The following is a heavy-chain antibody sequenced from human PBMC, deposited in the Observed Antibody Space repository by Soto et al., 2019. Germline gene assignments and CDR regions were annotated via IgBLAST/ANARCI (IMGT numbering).Heavy chain of an antibody. V-gene: IGHV3-23*01. Sequence: GGSLRLSCAASGFTFSSYAMSWVRQALGKGLEWVSGISGSGHNTFYADSVKGRFTISRDYSKNTVYLQMSSLRAEDTAIYYCAKGQSPDYADPGSGYWGQGTLVTVSS. D-gene: IGHD4-17*01. CDR1: GFTFSSYA. CDR3: AKGQSPDYADPGSGY. CDR2: ISGSGHNT. J-gene: IGHJ4*02.